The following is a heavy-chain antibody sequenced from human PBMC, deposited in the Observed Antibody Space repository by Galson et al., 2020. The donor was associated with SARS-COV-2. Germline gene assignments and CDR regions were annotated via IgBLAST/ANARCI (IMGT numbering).Heavy chain of an antibody. Sequence: SETLSLTCTVSGVSIDNSRFYWGWIRQPPGKGLERIGSISYSGATYYKPSLKSRVTVSVDTSKNQFSLKLNSVTAADTGVYYCAREAGNSWYFDYWAPGTLVTVSS. J-gene: IGHJ4*02. CDR3: AREAGNSWYFDY. CDR2: ISYSGAT. D-gene: IGHD6-13*01. CDR1: GVSIDNSRFY. V-gene: IGHV4-39*07.